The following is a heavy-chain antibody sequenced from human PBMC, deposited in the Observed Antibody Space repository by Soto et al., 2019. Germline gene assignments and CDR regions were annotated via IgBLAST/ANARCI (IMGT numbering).Heavy chain of an antibody. Sequence: QVQLVQSGAEVKKPGASVKVSCKASGYTFTSYAISWVRQAPGQGLEWMGWISAYNGNTNYARKFQGRVTMTTDTSPNTAYIELRSLGSDDTAVYYWSRDAPPADYWGQGTLVTVSS. V-gene: IGHV1-18*01. CDR3: SRDAPPADY. J-gene: IGHJ4*02. CDR1: GYTFTSYA. CDR2: ISAYNGNT.